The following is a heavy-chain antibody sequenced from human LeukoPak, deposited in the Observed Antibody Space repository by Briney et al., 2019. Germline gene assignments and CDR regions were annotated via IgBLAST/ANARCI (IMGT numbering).Heavy chain of an antibody. D-gene: IGHD3-3*01. J-gene: IGHJ6*02. V-gene: IGHV1-2*02. CDR2: INPNSGGT. CDR3: ARDNDVGGGAFYGMDV. CDR1: GYTFTGYP. Sequence: ASVKLSCKASGYTFTGYPMHWVRQAPGQGLEWMGWINPNSGGTNYAQQFQGRVTMTRDTSISTVYMELSSLRSDDTAVYYCARDNDVGGGAFYGMDVWGQGTTVTVSS.